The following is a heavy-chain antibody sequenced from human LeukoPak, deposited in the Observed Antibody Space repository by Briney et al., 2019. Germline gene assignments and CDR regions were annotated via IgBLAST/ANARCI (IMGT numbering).Heavy chain of an antibody. J-gene: IGHJ3*02. Sequence: PGGSLRLSCAASGFSFSSYSMNWVRQAPGKGLEWISYISSSGSTIYYADSLKGRFTISRDNAKNSLSLQMNSLRAEDTAVYYCARDLPDTLTGNSDDAFDIWGQGTMVTVS. D-gene: IGHD3-9*01. V-gene: IGHV3-48*01. CDR2: ISSSGSTI. CDR3: ARDLPDTLTGNSDDAFDI. CDR1: GFSFSSYS.